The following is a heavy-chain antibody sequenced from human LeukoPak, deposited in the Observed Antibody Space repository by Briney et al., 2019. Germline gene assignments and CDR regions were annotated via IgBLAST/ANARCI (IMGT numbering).Heavy chain of an antibody. V-gene: IGHV3-23*01. CDR1: GLTFSSNA. CDR2: ISGPGGST. D-gene: IGHD6-25*01. Sequence: PGGSLRLSCVASGLTFSSNAMKWVRQAPGKGLEWVSTISGPGGSTYYGDSVKGRFTTSRDNSKNTVYLQMNSLRADDTAIYYCAKGGYGYYYYMDAWGKGTTVTVSS. J-gene: IGHJ6*03. CDR3: AKGGYGYYYYMDA.